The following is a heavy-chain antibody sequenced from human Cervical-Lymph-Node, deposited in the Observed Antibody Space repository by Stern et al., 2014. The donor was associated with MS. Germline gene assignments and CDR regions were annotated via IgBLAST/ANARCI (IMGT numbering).Heavy chain of an antibody. J-gene: IGHJ4*02. CDR1: GFTFSSYG. CDR3: ARGHIPYAYNYLFDY. V-gene: IGHV3-33*01. CDR2: AWYDGSTA. D-gene: IGHD5-24*01. Sequence: VQLVQSGGGVVQPGTSLRLSCAASGFTFSSYGMHWVRQAPGKGLEWAALAWYDGSTAYYTNSVKGRFTISRDNSKNTLSLQMNSLTAEDTAVYYCARGHIPYAYNYLFDYWGQGTLVTVSS.